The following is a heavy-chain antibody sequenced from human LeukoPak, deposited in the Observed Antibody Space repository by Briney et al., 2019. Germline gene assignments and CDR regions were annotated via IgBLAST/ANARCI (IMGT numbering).Heavy chain of an antibody. Sequence: SETLSLTCTVSGGSISSSSYYWGWLRQPPGKGLEWIGSIYYSGSTYYNPSLKSRVTISVDTSKNQFSLKLSSVTAADTAVYYCASELAARYCSGGSCYATDYWGQGTLVTVSS. CDR2: IYYSGST. CDR1: GGSISSSSYY. V-gene: IGHV4-39*01. D-gene: IGHD2-15*01. CDR3: ASELAARYCSGGSCYATDY. J-gene: IGHJ4*02.